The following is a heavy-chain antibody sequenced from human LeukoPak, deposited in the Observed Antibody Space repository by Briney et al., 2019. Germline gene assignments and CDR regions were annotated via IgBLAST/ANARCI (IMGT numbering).Heavy chain of an antibody. CDR1: GFTFSSYW. CDR3: ARDRYYSYYYYGMDV. D-gene: IGHD1-14*01. CDR2: IKQDGSEK. V-gene: IGHV3-7*03. Sequence: GGSLRLSCAASGFTFSSYWMSWVRQAPGKGLEWVANIKQDGSEKYYVDSVEGRFTISRDNAKNSLYLQMNSLRAEDTAVYYCARDRYYSYYYYGMDVWGKGTTVTVSS. J-gene: IGHJ6*04.